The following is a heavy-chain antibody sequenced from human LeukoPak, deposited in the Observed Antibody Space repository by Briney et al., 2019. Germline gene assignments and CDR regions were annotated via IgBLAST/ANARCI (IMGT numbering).Heavy chain of an antibody. CDR3: ARHVGKTVYYFDY. Sequence: SETLSLTCTVSGGSISSSSYYWVWIRQPPGKGVEWIGHIYYSGSTYYNPSLKSRVTISVDTSKNQFSLKLSSVTAEDKDVYYCARHVGKTVYYFDYWGQGTLVTVSS. D-gene: IGHD4-17*01. CDR2: IYYSGST. J-gene: IGHJ4*02. CDR1: GGSISSSSYY. V-gene: IGHV4-39*01.